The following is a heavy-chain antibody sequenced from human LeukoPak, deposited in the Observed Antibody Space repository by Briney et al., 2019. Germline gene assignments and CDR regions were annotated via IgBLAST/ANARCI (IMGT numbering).Heavy chain of an antibody. D-gene: IGHD5-18*01. J-gene: IGHJ4*02. V-gene: IGHV3-7*05. CDR3: ARRYSYGRGYFDF. CDR2: IKQDGIEK. Sequence: PGGSLRLSCAASGFTFSSYWMSWVRQAPGKGLEWVANIKQDGIEKHYLDSVRGRFIISRENAKNSLYLQMNSLRAEDTAVYYCARRYSYGRGYFDFWGQGTLVTVSS. CDR1: GFTFSSYW.